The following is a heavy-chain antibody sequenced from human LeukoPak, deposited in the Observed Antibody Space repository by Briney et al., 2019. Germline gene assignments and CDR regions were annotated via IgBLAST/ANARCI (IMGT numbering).Heavy chain of an antibody. CDR2: ISSSGSTL. Sequence: GGSLRLSCAASGFAFSDYYMSWVRQAPGEGLEWVSYISSSGSTLYYADSVKGRFTISSDNAKNSLYLQMNSLRAEDTAVYYCARYPYDFWSSYYLPFDYWGQGTLVTVSS. V-gene: IGHV3-11*01. D-gene: IGHD3-3*01. CDR1: GFAFSDYY. J-gene: IGHJ4*02. CDR3: ARYPYDFWSSYYLPFDY.